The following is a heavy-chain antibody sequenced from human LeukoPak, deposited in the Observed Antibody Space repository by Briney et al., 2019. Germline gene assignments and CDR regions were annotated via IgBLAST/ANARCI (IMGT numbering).Heavy chain of an antibody. CDR3: APAGAAPRSQ. J-gene: IGHJ4*02. Sequence: GGSLRLSCAASGFMFNNYAMSRVRQAPGKGLEWVSSVSDGGSATHYADSVKGRFTISRDNSKNTLYLRMNSLRAEDTAVYYCAPAGAAPRSQWGQGTLVTVSS. D-gene: IGHD6-6*01. CDR1: GFMFNNYA. CDR2: VSDGGSAT. V-gene: IGHV3-23*01.